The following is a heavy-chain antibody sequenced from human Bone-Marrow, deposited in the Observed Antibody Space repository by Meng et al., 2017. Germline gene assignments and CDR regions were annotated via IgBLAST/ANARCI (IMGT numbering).Heavy chain of an antibody. CDR2: ISSSGSTI. CDR3: ARDLVHSSSWQTIYYYYGMDV. CDR1: GFTFSDYY. D-gene: IGHD6-13*01. V-gene: IGHV3-11*04. Sequence: GESLKISCAASGFTFSDYYMSWIRKAPGKGLEWVSYISSSGSTIYYADSVKGRFTISRDNSKNTLYLQMNSLRAEDTAVYYCARDLVHSSSWQTIYYYYGMDVWGQGTTVTVSS. J-gene: IGHJ6*02.